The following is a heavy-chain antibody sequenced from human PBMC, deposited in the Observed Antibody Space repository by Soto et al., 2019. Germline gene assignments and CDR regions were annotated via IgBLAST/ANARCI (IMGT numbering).Heavy chain of an antibody. CDR1: GYSFTSYW. CDR3: ARLAVATRRGYYGMDV. V-gene: IGHV5-10-1*01. D-gene: IGHD6-19*01. Sequence: GESLKISCKGSGYSFTSYWISWVRQMPGKGLEWMGRIDPSDSYTNYSPSFQGHVTISADKSISTAYLQWSSLKASDTAMYYCARLAVATRRGYYGMDVWGQGTTVTVSS. CDR2: IDPSDSYT. J-gene: IGHJ6*02.